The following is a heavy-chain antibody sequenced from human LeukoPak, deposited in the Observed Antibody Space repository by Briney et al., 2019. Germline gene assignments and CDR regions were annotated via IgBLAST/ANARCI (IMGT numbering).Heavy chain of an antibody. CDR2: IYTSGST. CDR3: ARDPSGSGSYPFDY. J-gene: IGHJ4*02. V-gene: IGHV4-4*07. Sequence: SETLSLTCTVSGGSISSYYWSWIRQPAGKGLEWIGRIYTSGSTNYNPSLKSRVTMSVDTPKNQFSLKLSSVTAADTAVYYCARDPSGSGSYPFDYWGQGTLVTVSS. CDR1: GGSISSYY. D-gene: IGHD3-10*01.